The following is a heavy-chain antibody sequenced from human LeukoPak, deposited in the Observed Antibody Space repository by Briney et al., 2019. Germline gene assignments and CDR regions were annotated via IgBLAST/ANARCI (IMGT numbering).Heavy chain of an antibody. CDR3: ARIQTYYDFWSGYQLDY. J-gene: IGHJ4*02. CDR2: IIPIFGTA. V-gene: IGHV1-69*05. Sequence: ASVKVSCKASGGTFSSYAISWVRQAPGQGLEWMGRIIPIFGTANYAQKLQGRVTMTTDTSTSTAYMELRSLRSDDTAVYYCARIQTYYDFWSGYQLDYWGQGTLVTVSS. CDR1: GGTFSSYA. D-gene: IGHD3-3*01.